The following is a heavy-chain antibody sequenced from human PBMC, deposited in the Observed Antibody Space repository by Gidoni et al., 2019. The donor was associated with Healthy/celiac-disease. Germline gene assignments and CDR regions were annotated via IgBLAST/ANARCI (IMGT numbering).Heavy chain of an antibody. Sequence: EVQLVESGGGLVQPGGSLRLSCAASGFTFSSYSMNWVRQAPGKGLEWVSYISSSSSTIYYADSVKGRFTISRDNAKNSLYLQMNSLRDEDTAVYYCARLLRFLEWQFYGMDVWGQGTTVTVSS. CDR2: ISSSSSTI. CDR3: ARLLRFLEWQFYGMDV. CDR1: GFTFSSYS. J-gene: IGHJ6*02. D-gene: IGHD3-3*01. V-gene: IGHV3-48*02.